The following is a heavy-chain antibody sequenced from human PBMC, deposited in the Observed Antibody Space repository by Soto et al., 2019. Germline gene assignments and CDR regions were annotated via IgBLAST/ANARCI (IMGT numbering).Heavy chain of an antibody. J-gene: IGHJ5*02. Sequence: GGSLRLSCAASGFTFTSYSMNWVRQAPGQGLEWVSYITSKSTTIKYADSVKGRFTVSRDNAKNSLYLQLNSLRDEDTAVYYCAREMGACSDSSCYPGPYDSWGQGTLVTVS. V-gene: IGHV3-48*02. CDR2: ITSKSTTI. CDR3: AREMGACSDSSCYPGPYDS. D-gene: IGHD3-16*01. CDR1: GFTFTSYS.